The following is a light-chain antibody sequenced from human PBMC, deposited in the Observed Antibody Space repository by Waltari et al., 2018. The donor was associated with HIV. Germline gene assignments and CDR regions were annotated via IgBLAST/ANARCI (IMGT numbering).Light chain of an antibody. CDR2: RNN. CDR1: SSNIGRTY. Sequence: QSVMTQPPSASGTPGRRVTIPCSGSSSNIGRTYVHWYQQPPGTTPKLLIYRNNQRPSGVPDRFSGSKSGTSASLAISGLRSEDEADYYCAAWDDSLSGSWVFGGGTQVTVL. V-gene: IGLV1-47*01. CDR3: AAWDDSLSGSWV. J-gene: IGLJ3*02.